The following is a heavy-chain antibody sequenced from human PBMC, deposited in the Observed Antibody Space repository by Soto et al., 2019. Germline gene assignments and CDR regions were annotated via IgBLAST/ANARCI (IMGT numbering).Heavy chain of an antibody. J-gene: IGHJ4*02. CDR1: SDSISSYY. CDR3: ARAVGDPLYYLDY. V-gene: IGHV4-59*08. Sequence: QVQLQESGPGLVRPSETLSLTCTVSSDSISSYYWIWIRQSPGKGLPWIGYTDYSGDTNYNPSLKSRVTISGDTSKNQFSLRLSSVTAADTAVYYCARAVGDPLYYLDYWGQGTLVTVSS. CDR2: TDYSGDT. D-gene: IGHD6-19*01.